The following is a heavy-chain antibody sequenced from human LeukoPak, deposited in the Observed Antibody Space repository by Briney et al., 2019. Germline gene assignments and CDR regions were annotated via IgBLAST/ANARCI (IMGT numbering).Heavy chain of an antibody. CDR2: IHHSGST. CDR3: ARDPSLTHYFDY. V-gene: IGHV4-38-2*02. Sequence: SETLSLTCNVSGDSIGSGYYWGWIRQPPGRGLEWIGSIHHSGSTYNNPSLKSRVTISVDTSRNLFSLELYSVTAADTAVYYCARDPSLTHYFDYWGQGTLVTVSS. CDR1: GDSIGSGYY. J-gene: IGHJ4*02.